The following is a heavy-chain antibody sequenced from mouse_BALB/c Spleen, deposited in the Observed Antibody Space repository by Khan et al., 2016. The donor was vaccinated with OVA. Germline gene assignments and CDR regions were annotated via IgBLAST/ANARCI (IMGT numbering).Heavy chain of an antibody. CDR3: ARGLRRYYYAMDY. CDR2: INPDSSTI. CDR1: GFDFSRYW. J-gene: IGHJ4*01. D-gene: IGHD2-2*01. Sequence: EVKLLESGGGLVQPGGSLKLSCAASGFDFSRYWMSWVRQAPGKGLEWIGEINPDSSTINYTPSLNDKFIISRDNAKNTLYLQMSKVRSEDTALYYCARGLRRYYYAMDYWGQGTSGTVSS. V-gene: IGHV4-1*02.